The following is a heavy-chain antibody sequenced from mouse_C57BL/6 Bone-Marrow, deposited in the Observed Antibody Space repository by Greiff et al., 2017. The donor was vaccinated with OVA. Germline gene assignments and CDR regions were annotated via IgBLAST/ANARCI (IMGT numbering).Heavy chain of an antibody. Sequence: VQLQQPGAELVRPGTSVKLSCKASGYTFTSYWMHWVKQRPGQGLEWIGVIDPSDSYTNYNQKFKGKATLTVDTSSSTAYMQLSSLTSEDSAVYYCSRDYAWGKGTTLTVSS. J-gene: IGHJ2*01. CDR3: SRDYA. D-gene: IGHD2-4*01. V-gene: IGHV1-59*01. CDR2: IDPSDSYT. CDR1: GYTFTSYW.